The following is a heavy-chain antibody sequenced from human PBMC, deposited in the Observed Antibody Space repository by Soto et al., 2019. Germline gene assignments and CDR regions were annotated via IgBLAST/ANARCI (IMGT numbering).Heavy chain of an antibody. CDR1: GSSISSGGYY. Sequence: PSETLSLTCTVSGSSISSGGYYWSWIRKHPGKGLEWIGYIYYSGSTYYNPSLKSRVTISADKSISTAYLQWSSLKASDTAMYYCARQTYSQVGYYYYYGMDVWGQGTTVTVSS. V-gene: IGHV4-31*03. J-gene: IGHJ6*02. D-gene: IGHD3-3*02. CDR3: ARQTYSQVGYYYYYGMDV. CDR2: IYYSGST.